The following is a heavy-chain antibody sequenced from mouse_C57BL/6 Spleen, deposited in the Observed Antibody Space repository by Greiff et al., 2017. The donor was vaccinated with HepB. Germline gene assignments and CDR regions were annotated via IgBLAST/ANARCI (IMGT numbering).Heavy chain of an antibody. CDR3: ARALYYKGYFDY. J-gene: IGHJ2*01. D-gene: IGHD2-1*01. V-gene: IGHV5-16*01. CDR1: GFTFSDYY. CDR2: INYDGSST. Sequence: EVQLVESEGGLVQPGSSMKLSCTASGFTFSDYYMAWVRQVPEKGLEWVANINYDGSSTYYLDSLKSRFIISRDNAKNILYLQMSSLKSEDTATYYCARALYYKGYFDYWGQGTTLTVSS.